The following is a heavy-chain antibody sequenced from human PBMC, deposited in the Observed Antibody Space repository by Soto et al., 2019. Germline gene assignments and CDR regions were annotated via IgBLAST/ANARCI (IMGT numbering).Heavy chain of an antibody. CDR1: GGTFSSYA. J-gene: IGHJ4*01. V-gene: IGHV1-69*13. Sequence: ASVKVSCKDSGGTFSSYAISWVRQAPGQGLEWMGGIIPIFGTANYAQKSQGRVTITADESTSSAYMELSSLRSEDTAVYYCARAGYYDSSGYYLRIYYFDYWG. D-gene: IGHD3-22*01. CDR3: ARAGYYDSSGYYLRIYYFDY. CDR2: IIPIFGTA.